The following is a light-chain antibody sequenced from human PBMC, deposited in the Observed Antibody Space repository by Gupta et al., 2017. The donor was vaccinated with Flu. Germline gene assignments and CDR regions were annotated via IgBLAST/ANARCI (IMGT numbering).Light chain of an antibody. CDR3: SSYAGSNNLRL. J-gene: IGLJ2*01. V-gene: IGLV2-8*01. CDR1: SSDVVAYNY. Sequence: QPALTQPPSASGSPGQSVTISCTGTSSDVVAYNYVSWYQQHPGKAPKLMISEVSKRPSGVPDRFSGSKSGNTASLTVSGLQPEDEADYYCSSYAGSNNLRLFGGGTKLTVL. CDR2: EVS.